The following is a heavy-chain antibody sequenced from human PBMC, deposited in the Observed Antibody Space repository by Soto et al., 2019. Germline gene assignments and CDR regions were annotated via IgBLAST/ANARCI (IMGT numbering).Heavy chain of an antibody. D-gene: IGHD3-22*01. CDR1: GDSVSSNSAA. Sequence: KQSQTLSLPCAISGDSVSSNSAAWNWIRQSPSRGLEWLGRTYYRSKWYNDYAVSVKSRITINPDTSKNQFSLQLNSVTPEDTAVYYCARDLLDYYDSSGYSTYPFDYWGQGTLVTVSS. V-gene: IGHV6-1*01. CDR3: ARDLLDYYDSSGYSTYPFDY. CDR2: TYYRSKWYN. J-gene: IGHJ4*02.